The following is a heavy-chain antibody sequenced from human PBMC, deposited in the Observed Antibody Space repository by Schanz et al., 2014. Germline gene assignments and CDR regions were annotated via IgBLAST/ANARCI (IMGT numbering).Heavy chain of an antibody. D-gene: IGHD2-2*01. Sequence: VQLEQSGAEVKKPGSPVKVSCKSSGGTFSSYAISWVRQAPGQGLEWMGRIIPILGIATYAQKFQGRVTMTRDTSTSTVYMELSSLRSEDTAVYYCARAPTAYCSDTSCLGTPFDYWGQGTLVTVSS. CDR3: ARAPTAYCSDTSCLGTPFDY. V-gene: IGHV1-69*02. CDR1: GGTFSSYA. CDR2: IIPILGIA. J-gene: IGHJ4*02.